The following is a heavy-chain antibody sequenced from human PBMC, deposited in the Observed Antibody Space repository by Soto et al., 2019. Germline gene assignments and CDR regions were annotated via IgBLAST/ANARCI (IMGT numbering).Heavy chain of an antibody. CDR3: ARVDPVTVTHDY. J-gene: IGHJ4*02. CDR1: GYTFTSYY. CDR2: INPSGGST. V-gene: IGHV1-46*03. D-gene: IGHD4-17*01. Sequence: ASVKVSCKASGYTFTSYYMHWVRQAPGQGLEWMGIINPSGGSTSYARKFQGRVTMTRDTSTSTVYMELSSLRSEDTAVYYCARVDPVTVTHDYWGQGTLVTAPQ.